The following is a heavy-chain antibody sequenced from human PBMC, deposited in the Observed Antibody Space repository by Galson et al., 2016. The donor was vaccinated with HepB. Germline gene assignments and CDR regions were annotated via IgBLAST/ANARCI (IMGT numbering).Heavy chain of an antibody. Sequence: QSGAEVKKPGESLKISCQGSGYNFASYWIGWVRQMPGKGLEWMGIIYVDDSDTRYSPSFQGQVTISADKSINTAYLQWSSLKASDTAMYFCTRDGRSDYDFPSFDLWGQGTLVTVSS. CDR2: IYVDDSDT. CDR1: GYNFASYW. CDR3: TRDGRSDYDFPSFDL. J-gene: IGHJ4*02. D-gene: IGHD5-12*01. V-gene: IGHV5-51*01.